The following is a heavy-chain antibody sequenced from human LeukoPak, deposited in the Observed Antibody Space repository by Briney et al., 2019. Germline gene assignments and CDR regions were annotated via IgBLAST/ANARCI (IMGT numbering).Heavy chain of an antibody. CDR1: GFTFSSYG. V-gene: IGHV3-30*02. D-gene: IGHD1-26*01. CDR3: ARGGGSYSAFFDY. J-gene: IGHJ4*02. CDR2: IRYDGSNK. Sequence: GGSLRLSCAASGFTFSSYGMHWVRQAPGKGLEWVAFIRYDGSNKYYADSVKGRFTISRDNSKNTLYLQMNSLRAEDTALYYCARGGGSYSAFFDYWGQGTLVTVSS.